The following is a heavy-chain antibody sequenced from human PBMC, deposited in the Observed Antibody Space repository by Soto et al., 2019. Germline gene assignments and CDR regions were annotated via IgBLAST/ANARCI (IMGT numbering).Heavy chain of an antibody. D-gene: IGHD2-2*01. J-gene: IGHJ6*03. CDR1: GFTFSDYY. CDR2: ISSSGSTR. V-gene: IGHV3-11*01. Sequence: QVQLVESGGGLVKPGGSLRLSCAASGFTFSDYYMSWIRQAPGEGLEWVSYISSSGSTRYYADSVKGRFTISRDNANSTLELQLDSLRAEDTAIYFCARVHPPGDCSGTSCSSDPQYYDYCDMDVWGKGTTVTVSS. CDR3: ARVHPPGDCSGTSCSSDPQYYDYCDMDV.